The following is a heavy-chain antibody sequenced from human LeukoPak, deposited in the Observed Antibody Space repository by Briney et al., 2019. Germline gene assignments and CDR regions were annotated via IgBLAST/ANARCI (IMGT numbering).Heavy chain of an antibody. Sequence: ASVKVSCKASGYTFTDYYLHWVRQAPGQGLEWMGWINPNSGGTNYAQKFQGRVTMTRDTSITTAYMELSSLRLDDTAVYYCARPNPTKYYYDSSGYYLDYWGQGTLVTVSS. CDR3: ARPNPTKYYYDSSGYYLDY. V-gene: IGHV1-2*02. D-gene: IGHD3-22*01. J-gene: IGHJ4*02. CDR1: GYTFTDYY. CDR2: INPNSGGT.